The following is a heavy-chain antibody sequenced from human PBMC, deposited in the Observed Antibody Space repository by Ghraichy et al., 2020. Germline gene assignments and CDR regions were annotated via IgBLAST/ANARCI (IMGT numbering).Heavy chain of an antibody. Sequence: SQTLSLTCTVSNGSMTGYYWTWIRQSPGKALECLGYIYFDGYTNYNPSLESRVTISLDTPNNQVSLRLNSVTAADTAVYYSARSGGILRLDYWGQGALVTVSS. D-gene: IGHD3-16*01. CDR1: NGSMTGYY. V-gene: IGHV4-59*01. CDR3: ARSGGILRLDY. CDR2: IYFDGYT. J-gene: IGHJ4*02.